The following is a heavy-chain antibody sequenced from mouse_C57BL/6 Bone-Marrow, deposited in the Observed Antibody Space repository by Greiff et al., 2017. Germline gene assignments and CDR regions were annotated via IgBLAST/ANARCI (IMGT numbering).Heavy chain of an antibody. Sequence: QVQLQQPGAELVKPGASVKLSCTASGYTFTSYWMHWVKQRPGQGLEWIGMIHPNSGSTNYNEKFRSKATLTVDKSSSTAYMQLSSLTSEDSAVYYCARRRRWYFDVWGTGTTVTVSS. V-gene: IGHV1-64*01. CDR3: ARRRRWYFDV. CDR1: GYTFTSYW. J-gene: IGHJ1*03. CDR2: IHPNSGST.